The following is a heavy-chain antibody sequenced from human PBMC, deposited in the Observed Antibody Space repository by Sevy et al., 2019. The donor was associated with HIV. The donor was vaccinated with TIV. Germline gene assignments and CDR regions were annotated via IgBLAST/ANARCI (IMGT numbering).Heavy chain of an antibody. CDR3: ARAAGYNWNWGGFDY. V-gene: IGHV1-69*13. Sequence: ASVKVSCKASGGTFSSYAISWLRQAPGQGLEWMGGIIPIFGTANYAQKFQGRVTITADESTSTAYMGLSSLRSEDTAVYYCARAAGYNWNWGGFDYWGQGTLVTVSS. J-gene: IGHJ4*02. CDR1: GGTFSSYA. D-gene: IGHD1-7*01. CDR2: IIPIFGTA.